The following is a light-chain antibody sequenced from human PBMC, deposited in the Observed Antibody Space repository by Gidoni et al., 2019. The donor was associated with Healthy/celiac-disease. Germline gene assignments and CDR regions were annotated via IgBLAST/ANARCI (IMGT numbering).Light chain of an antibody. Sequence: DIQMTQSPSSLSASVGDRVTISCRASQSISSYLNWYQQKPGKAPKLLIYAASSLQSGVPSRFSGSGPGTDFTLTISSLQPEDFATYYCQQSYSTPFTFXGXTKVEIK. J-gene: IGKJ4*01. CDR1: QSISSY. V-gene: IGKV1-39*01. CDR2: AAS. CDR3: QQSYSTPFT.